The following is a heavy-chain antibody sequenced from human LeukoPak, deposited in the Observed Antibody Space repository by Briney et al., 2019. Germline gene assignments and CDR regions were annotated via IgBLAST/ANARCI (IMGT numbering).Heavy chain of an antibody. D-gene: IGHD4-11*01. CDR2: MNPNSGNT. CDR1: GYTLTELS. Sequence: ASVKVSCTVSGYTLTELSMHWVRQATGQGLEWMGWMNPNSGNTGYAQKFQGRVTMTRNTSISTAYMELSSLRSEDTAVYYCARFGSNYVVGFWYYYYGMDVWGQGTTVTVSS. J-gene: IGHJ6*02. V-gene: IGHV1-8*01. CDR3: ARFGSNYVVGFWYYYYGMDV.